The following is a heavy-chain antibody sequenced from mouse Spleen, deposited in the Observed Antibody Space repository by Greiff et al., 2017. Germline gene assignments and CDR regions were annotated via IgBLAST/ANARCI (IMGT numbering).Heavy chain of an antibody. D-gene: IGHD1-2*01. CDR1: GYSFTGYY. Sequence: EVQLQQSGPELVKPGASVKISCKASGYSFTGYYMNWVKQSPEKSLVWIGEINPSTGGTTYNQKFKAKATLTVDKSSSTAYMQLKSLTSEDSAVYYCARRYYYGYYWGQGTTLTVSS. CDR2: INPSTGGT. V-gene: IGHV1-42*01. CDR3: ARRYYYGYY. J-gene: IGHJ2*01.